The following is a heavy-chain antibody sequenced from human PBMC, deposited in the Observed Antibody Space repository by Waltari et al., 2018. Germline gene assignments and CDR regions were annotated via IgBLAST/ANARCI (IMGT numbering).Heavy chain of an antibody. CDR1: GGSISSYY. CDR2: IYYSGGT. D-gene: IGHD4-17*01. Sequence: QVQLQESGPGLVKPSETLSLTCTVSGGSISSYYWSWIRQPPGKGLEWIGYIYYSGGTNYNPSLKSRVTISVDTSKNQFSLKLSSVTAADTAVYYCARLGYGDYEGAFDIWGQGTMVTVSS. CDR3: ARLGYGDYEGAFDI. V-gene: IGHV4-59*08. J-gene: IGHJ3*02.